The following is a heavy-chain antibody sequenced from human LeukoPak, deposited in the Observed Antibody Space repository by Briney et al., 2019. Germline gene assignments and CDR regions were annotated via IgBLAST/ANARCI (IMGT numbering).Heavy chain of an antibody. CDR2: ISNDGSKK. CDR3: ARDLHFRVYDSSIYYPY. D-gene: IGHD3-22*01. V-gene: IGHV3-30*04. CDR1: GFNFGSYS. Sequence: GGSLRLSCAASGFNFGSYSVTWVRQAPGKGLEWVAGISNDGSKKYYADSVKGRFIISRDNAKNSLYLQMNSLRAEDTAVYYCARDLHFRVYDSSIYYPYWGQGTLVTVSS. J-gene: IGHJ4*02.